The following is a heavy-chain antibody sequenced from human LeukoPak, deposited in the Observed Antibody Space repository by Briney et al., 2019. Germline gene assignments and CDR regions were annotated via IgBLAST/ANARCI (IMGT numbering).Heavy chain of an antibody. Sequence: SETLSLTCAVYGGSFSGYYWSWIRQPPGKGLEWIGEINHSGSTNYNPSLKSRVTISVDTSKNQFSLKLSSVTAADTAVYYCAREGARGGRPFVPWGQGTLVTVSS. CDR1: GGSFSGYY. V-gene: IGHV4-34*01. J-gene: IGHJ5*02. CDR2: INHSGST. CDR3: AREGARGGRPFVP. D-gene: IGHD2-15*01.